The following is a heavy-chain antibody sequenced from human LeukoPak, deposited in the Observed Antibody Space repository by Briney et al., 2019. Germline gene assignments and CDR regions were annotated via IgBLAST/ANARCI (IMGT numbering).Heavy chain of an antibody. Sequence: SETLSLTCTVSGGSISSGYYWNWIRQHPGKGLEWIGYIYYSGSTYYNPSLKSRVTISVDTSKNQFSLKLSSVTAADTAVYYCARHSKGTYSITMVRGVTYFDYWGQGTLVTVSS. CDR3: ARHSKGTYSITMVRGVTYFDY. CDR2: IYYSGST. J-gene: IGHJ4*02. V-gene: IGHV4-39*01. CDR1: GGSISSGYY. D-gene: IGHD3-10*01.